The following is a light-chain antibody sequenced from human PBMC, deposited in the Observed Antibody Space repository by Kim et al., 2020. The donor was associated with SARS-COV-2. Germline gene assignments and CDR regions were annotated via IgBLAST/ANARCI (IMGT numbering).Light chain of an antibody. CDR1: QSVSSSY. Sequence: EIVLTQSPGTLSLSPGERATLSCRARQSVSSSYLAWYQQKPGQAPRLLIYGASSRATGIPDRFSGSGSGTDFTLTINRLEPEDFAVYYCQQYSSSPFTFGQGTRLEIK. CDR2: GAS. CDR3: QQYSSSPFT. V-gene: IGKV3-20*01. J-gene: IGKJ5*01.